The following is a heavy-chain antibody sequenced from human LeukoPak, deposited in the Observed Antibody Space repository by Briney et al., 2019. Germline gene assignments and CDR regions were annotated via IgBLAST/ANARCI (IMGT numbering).Heavy chain of an antibody. CDR3: ARQMTTTYYNYFMDV. V-gene: IGHV1-69*01. Sequence: SVKVSCKASGGTFSSYAISWVRQAPGQGLEWMGGIIPIFDTTKYAERFRGRVTITADESTSTAYMELSSLRSDDTAVYYCARQMTTTYYNYFMDVWGKGTTVTVSS. J-gene: IGHJ6*03. D-gene: IGHD4-11*01. CDR2: IIPIFDTT. CDR1: GGTFSSYA.